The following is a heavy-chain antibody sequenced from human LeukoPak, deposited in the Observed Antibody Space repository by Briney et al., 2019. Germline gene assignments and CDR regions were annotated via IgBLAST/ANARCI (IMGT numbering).Heavy chain of an antibody. CDR1: GFTFSSYW. CDR3: PRSSSYIDY. J-gene: IGHJ4*02. V-gene: IGHV3-7*01. CDR2: IKQDGGEK. D-gene: IGHD6-13*01. Sequence: GGSLRLSCAASGFTFSSYWMSWVRLAPGGGLEWVANIKQDGGEKYYVDSVKGGFTTSKANPKNSLPLQMNSCRAEATAVYYFPRSSSYIDYWGQGSLVSVPP.